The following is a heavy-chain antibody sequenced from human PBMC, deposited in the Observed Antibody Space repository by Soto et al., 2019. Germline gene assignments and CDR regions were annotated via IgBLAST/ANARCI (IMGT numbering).Heavy chain of an antibody. CDR3: ARSRHYDILTGPYNWFDP. D-gene: IGHD3-9*01. V-gene: IGHV5-10-1*01. Sequence: PGESLKISCKGSGYSFTSYWISWVRQMPGEGLEWMGRIDPSDSYTNYSPSFQGHVTISADKSISTAYLQWSSLKASDTAMYYCARSRHYDILTGPYNWFDPWGQGTLVTVSS. CDR1: GYSFTSYW. CDR2: IDPSDSYT. J-gene: IGHJ5*02.